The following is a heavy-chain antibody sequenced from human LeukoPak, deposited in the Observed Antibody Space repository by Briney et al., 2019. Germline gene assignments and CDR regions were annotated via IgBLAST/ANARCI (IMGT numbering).Heavy chain of an antibody. Sequence: SVKVSCKASGGTFISYAISWVRQAPGQGLEWMGGIIPIFGTANYAQKFQGRVTITTDESTSTAYMELSSLRSEDTAVYYCARADGDTSVGPNWFDPWGQGTLVTVSS. CDR3: ARADGDTSVGPNWFDP. CDR2: IIPIFGTA. V-gene: IGHV1-69*05. CDR1: GGTFISYA. J-gene: IGHJ5*02. D-gene: IGHD2-2*01.